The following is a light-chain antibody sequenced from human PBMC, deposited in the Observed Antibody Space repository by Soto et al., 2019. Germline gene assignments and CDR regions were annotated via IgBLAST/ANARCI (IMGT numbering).Light chain of an antibody. CDR3: QQYYSTFGRT. J-gene: IGKJ1*01. Sequence: DIVMTQSPDSLAVSLGERATINCKSSQSVLYSSNNKNYLAWYQQKPGRPPKLLIYWASTRESGVPDRFSGSGSGPDFTLTISSLQAEDVAVYYCQQYYSTFGRTFGQGTKVEIK. V-gene: IGKV4-1*01. CDR2: WAS. CDR1: QSVLYSSNNKNY.